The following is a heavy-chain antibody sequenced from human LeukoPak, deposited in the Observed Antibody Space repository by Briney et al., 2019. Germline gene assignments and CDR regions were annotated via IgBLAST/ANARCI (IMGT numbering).Heavy chain of an antibody. J-gene: IGHJ4*02. D-gene: IGHD2-2*01. CDR1: GGSISNYY. CDR3: ARVGSVPAAHFDY. V-gene: IGHV4-59*12. Sequence: SETLSLTCTVSGGSISNYYWSWIRQPPGKGLEWIGYIYSSGSTNYNPSLKSRVTISVDTSKNQFSLKLSSVTAADTAVYYCARVGSVPAAHFDYWGQGTLVTVSS. CDR2: IYSSGST.